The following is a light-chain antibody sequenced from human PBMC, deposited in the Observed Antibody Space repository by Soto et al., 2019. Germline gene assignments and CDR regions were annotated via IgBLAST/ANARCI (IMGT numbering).Light chain of an antibody. V-gene: IGKV3D-20*01. J-gene: IGKJ5*01. CDR2: DAS. CDR3: QQYSTSPIT. CDR1: QSIRSN. Sequence: EIVLTQSPGTLSLSPGERATLSCRASQSIRSNLAWYHQKPGLAPRLLVYDASTRATGIPDRFSGSGSGTDFTLTISRLEPEDFAVYYCQQYSTSPITFGQGTRLEIK.